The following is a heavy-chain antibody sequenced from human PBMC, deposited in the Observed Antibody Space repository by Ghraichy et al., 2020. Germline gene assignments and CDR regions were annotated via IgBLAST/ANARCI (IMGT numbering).Heavy chain of an antibody. J-gene: IGHJ4*02. Sequence: SQTLSLTCTVSGGSISISGYYWGWIRQPPGKGLEWIGSIYYSGSTYYNPSLKSRVTMSVDTSKNQFSLKLSSVTAADTAVYYCAREESSGWFGGINHCDYWGQGTLVTVSS. D-gene: IGHD6-19*01. V-gene: IGHV4-39*02. CDR2: IYYSGST. CDR3: AREESSGWFGGINHCDY. CDR1: GGSISISGYY.